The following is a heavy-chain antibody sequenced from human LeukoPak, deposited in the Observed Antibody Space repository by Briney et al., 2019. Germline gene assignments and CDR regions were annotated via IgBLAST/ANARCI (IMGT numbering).Heavy chain of an antibody. CDR1: GFTFSNYV. J-gene: IGHJ4*02. CDR3: ARDEGTSYLSSFDY. D-gene: IGHD6-6*01. V-gene: IGHV3-30*04. CDR2: ISYDGSNQ. Sequence: GGSLRLSCAASGFTFSNYVMHWVRQAPGKGLEWVAFISYDGSNQYYADSVRGRFTISRDNYKKTLHLQMNSLRGEDTAVYYCARDEGTSYLSSFDYWGQGTLVTVSS.